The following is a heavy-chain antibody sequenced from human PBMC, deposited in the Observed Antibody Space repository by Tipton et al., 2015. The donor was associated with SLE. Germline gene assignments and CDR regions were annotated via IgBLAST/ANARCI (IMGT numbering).Heavy chain of an antibody. J-gene: IGHJ4*02. Sequence: TLSLTCTVSGGSISSSSYYWGWIRQPPGKGLEWIGRIYTSGSTNYNPSLKSRVTISVDTSKNQFSLKLSSVTAADTAVYYCAVYCSSTSCSFDYWGQGTLVTVSS. CDR2: IYTSGST. V-gene: IGHV4-61*02. D-gene: IGHD2-2*01. CDR1: GGSISSSSYY. CDR3: AVYCSSTSCSFDY.